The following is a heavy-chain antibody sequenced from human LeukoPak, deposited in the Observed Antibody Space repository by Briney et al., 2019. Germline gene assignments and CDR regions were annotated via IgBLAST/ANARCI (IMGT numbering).Heavy chain of an antibody. CDR2: MGSTSSSI. J-gene: IGHJ3*02. Sequence: GGSLRLSCAASGFTFSDYSMNWVRQAPGKGLEWVSYMGSTSSSIYYAASVKGRFTISRDNAKNSLYLQMNSLRAEDTAVYYCARQRAGHAFDIWGQGTMVTVSS. V-gene: IGHV3-48*04. CDR1: GFTFSDYS. CDR3: ARQRAGHAFDI.